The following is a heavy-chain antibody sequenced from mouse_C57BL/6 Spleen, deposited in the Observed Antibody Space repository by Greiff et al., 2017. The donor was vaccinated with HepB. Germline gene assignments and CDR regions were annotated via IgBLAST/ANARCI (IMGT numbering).Heavy chain of an antibody. J-gene: IGHJ2*01. CDR3: ASLDRSCPFDY. CDR2: INPNYGTT. CDR1: GYSFTDYN. Sequence: VQLQQSGPELAKPGASVKISCKASGYSFTDYNMNWVKQSNGKSLEWIGVINPNYGTTNYNQKFKGKATLTVDQSSSTAYMQLYSLTSEDAAFYFCASLDRSCPFDYWGQGITLTVSS. D-gene: IGHD3-2*02. V-gene: IGHV1-39*01.